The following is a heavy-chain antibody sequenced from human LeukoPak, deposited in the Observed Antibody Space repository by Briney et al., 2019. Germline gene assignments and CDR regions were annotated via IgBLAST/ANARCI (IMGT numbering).Heavy chain of an antibody. V-gene: IGHV6-1*01. J-gene: IGHJ5*02. CDR1: GDSVSSNSVT. Sequence: SQTLSLTCDISGDSVSSNSVTWNWIRQSPSRGLEWLGRTYYRSTWYNDYVVSVRGRITVNPDTSKNQFSLHLNSVTPEDTAVYYCARRLTQYDCFDPWGQGILVTVSS. CDR2: TYYRSTWYN. CDR3: ARRLTQYDCFDP. D-gene: IGHD2-2*01.